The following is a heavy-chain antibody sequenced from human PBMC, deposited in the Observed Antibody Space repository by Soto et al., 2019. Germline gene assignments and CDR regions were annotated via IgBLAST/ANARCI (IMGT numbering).Heavy chain of an antibody. J-gene: IGHJ4*02. V-gene: IGHV3-23*01. CDR3: ATKTPGSKPFDF. CDR1: GFTFSSYV. CDR2: IGTSSVTT. Sequence: EVQLLESGGDLVQPGGSLRLSCAASGFTFSSYVMNWVRQAPGKGLEWVSLIGTSSVTTYYADSVKGRFTISRDNSKNTLYLQMNSLRAEDTAIYHCATKTPGSKPFDFWGQGTLVTVSS. D-gene: IGHD3-10*01.